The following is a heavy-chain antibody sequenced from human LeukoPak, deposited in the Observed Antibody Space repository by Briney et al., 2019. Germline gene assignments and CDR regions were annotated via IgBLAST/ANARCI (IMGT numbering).Heavy chain of an antibody. V-gene: IGHV4-59*01. CDR2: ISYSGST. Sequence: SETLSLTCTASGGSISSYYWSWIRQPPGKGLEWVGHISYSGSTNYNPSLKSRVTISVDTSKNQFSLKLSSVTAADTALYYCARSGSGSYSADFDYWGQGTLVTVSS. J-gene: IGHJ4*02. CDR1: GGSISSYY. D-gene: IGHD6-19*01. CDR3: ARSGSGSYSADFDY.